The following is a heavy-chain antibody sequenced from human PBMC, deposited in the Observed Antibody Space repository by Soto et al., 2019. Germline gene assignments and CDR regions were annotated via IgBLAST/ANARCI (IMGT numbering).Heavy chain of an antibody. CDR1: GFTFNTYW. D-gene: IGHD2-8*01. CDR3: ARNGR. CDR2: IKPDGSAT. Sequence: EVQLVESGGGLVQPGGSLRLSCAASGFTFNTYWMSWVRQAPGKGLEWVANIKPDGSATDYVDSVKGRFTISRDNANNSLFLQMNRLGAEDTAVYYCARNGRWGHGTFVTVSS. V-gene: IGHV3-7*05. J-gene: IGHJ4*01.